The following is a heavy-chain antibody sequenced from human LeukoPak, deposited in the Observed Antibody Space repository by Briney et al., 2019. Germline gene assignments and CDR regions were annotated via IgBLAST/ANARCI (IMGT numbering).Heavy chain of an antibody. Sequence: PSETLSLTCTVSGGSVGSGSYYWSWIRQPPGKGLEWIGYIYYSGSTNYNPSLKSRVTISVDTSKNQFSLKLSSVTAADTAVYYCARGNSYYDSSGAFDYWGQGTLVTVSS. V-gene: IGHV4-61*01. D-gene: IGHD3-22*01. CDR1: GGSVGSGSYY. CDR2: IYYSGST. CDR3: ARGNSYYDSSGAFDY. J-gene: IGHJ4*02.